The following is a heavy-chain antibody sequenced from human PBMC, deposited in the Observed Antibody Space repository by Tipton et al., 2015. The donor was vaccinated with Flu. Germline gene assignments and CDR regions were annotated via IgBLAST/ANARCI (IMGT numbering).Heavy chain of an antibody. V-gene: IGHV4-30-2*01. J-gene: IGHJ6*02. CDR1: GGSISGSISS. Sequence: TLSLTCTVSGGSISGSISSWTWIRQPPGKGLEWIGDIYHSGTTYYNPSLKSRVTMSVDKSKNQFSLKLNSVTAADTAVYYCGRESPPDVWGQGTTVIVSS. CDR2: IYHSGTT. CDR3: GRESPPDV.